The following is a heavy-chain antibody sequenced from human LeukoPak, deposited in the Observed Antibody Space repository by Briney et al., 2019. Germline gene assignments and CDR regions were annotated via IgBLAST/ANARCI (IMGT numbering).Heavy chain of an antibody. V-gene: IGHV3-48*01. D-gene: IGHD2-15*01. CDR3: ARGAYCSGGRCPGAFDI. Sequence: VGSLRLSCTASGFTFSTYSMNWVRQAPGRGLEWVSYISGSSSSSDGGAIQYADSVKGRFTISRDNSKNTLFLQMNSLRAEDTAVYYCARGAYCSGGRCPGAFDIWGQEPMVTVSS. J-gene: IGHJ3*02. CDR1: GFTFSTYS. CDR2: ISGSSSSSDGGAI.